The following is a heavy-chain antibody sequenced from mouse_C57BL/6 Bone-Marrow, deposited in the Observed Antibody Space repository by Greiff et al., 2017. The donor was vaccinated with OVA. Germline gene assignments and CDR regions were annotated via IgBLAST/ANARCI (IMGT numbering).Heavy chain of an antibody. J-gene: IGHJ1*03. CDR2: FYPGSGSI. D-gene: IGHD1-1*01. CDR1: GYTFTEYT. V-gene: IGHV1-62-2*01. CDR3: ARHEDYGSSYNWYFDV. Sequence: QVHVKQSGAELVKPGASVKLSCKASGYTFTEYTIHWVKQRSGQGLEWIGWFYPGSGSIKYNEKFKDKATLTADKSSSTVYMELSRLTSEDSAVYFCARHEDYGSSYNWYFDVWGTGTTVTVSS.